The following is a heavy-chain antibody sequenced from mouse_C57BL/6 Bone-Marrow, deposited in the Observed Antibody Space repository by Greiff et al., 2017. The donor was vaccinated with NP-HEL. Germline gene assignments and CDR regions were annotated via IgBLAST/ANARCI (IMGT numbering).Heavy chain of an antibody. CDR2: IYPGDGDT. CDR3: ARLGYYGRGDY. CDR1: GYAFSSSW. V-gene: IGHV1-82*01. J-gene: IGHJ2*01. Sequence: QVQLQQSGPELVKPGASVKISCKASGYAFSSSWMNWVKQRPGKGLEWIGRIYPGDGDTNYNGKFKGKATLTADKSSSTAYMQLSSLTSEDSAVYFCARLGYYGRGDYWGQGTTLTVSS. D-gene: IGHD1-1*01.